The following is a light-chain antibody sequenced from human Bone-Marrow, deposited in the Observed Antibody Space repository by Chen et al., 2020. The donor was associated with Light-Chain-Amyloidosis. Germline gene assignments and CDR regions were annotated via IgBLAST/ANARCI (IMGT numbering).Light chain of an antibody. CDR3: QVWDRSSDRPV. V-gene: IGLV3-21*02. J-gene: IGLJ3*02. CDR2: DDS. Sequence: SYVLTQPSSVSVAPGQTATIACGGKNIGSTRVHCYQQTPGQAHLLVVSDDSDRSSGIPERLSGSNSGNTATLTISRVEAGDEADYYCQVWDRSSDRPVFGGGTKLTVL. CDR1: NIGSTR.